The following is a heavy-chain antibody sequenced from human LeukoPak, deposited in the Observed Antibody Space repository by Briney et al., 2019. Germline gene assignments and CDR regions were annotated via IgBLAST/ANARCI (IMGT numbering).Heavy chain of an antibody. CDR2: ISGSGGSS. Sequence: PGASLRLSCAASGFTFSSYAMSWVRQAPGKGLEWVSAISGSGGSSYYADSVKGRFTISRDNSKNTLYLQMNSLRAEDTAVYYCAKGKMVYSGYDPFDYWSQGTLVTVSS. J-gene: IGHJ4*02. D-gene: IGHD5-12*01. V-gene: IGHV3-23*01. CDR1: GFTFSSYA. CDR3: AKGKMVYSGYDPFDY.